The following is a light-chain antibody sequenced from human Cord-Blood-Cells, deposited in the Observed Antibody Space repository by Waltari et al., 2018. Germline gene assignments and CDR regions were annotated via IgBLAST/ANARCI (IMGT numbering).Light chain of an antibody. CDR1: QSVSSY. CDR2: DAS. CDR3: QQRSNWLT. Sequence: EIVLTQSPVPLSLSPGERATLSCRASQSVSSYLAWYQQKPGQAPRLLIYDASNRATGIPARFSGSGSGTDFTLTISSLEPEDFAVYYCQQRSNWLTFGGGTKVEIK. J-gene: IGKJ4*01. V-gene: IGKV3-11*01.